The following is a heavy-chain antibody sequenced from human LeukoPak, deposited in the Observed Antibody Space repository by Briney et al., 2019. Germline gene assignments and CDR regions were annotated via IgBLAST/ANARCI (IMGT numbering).Heavy chain of an antibody. D-gene: IGHD1-26*01. V-gene: IGHV4-39*07. CDR3: ARPARPFSDLEYFQH. J-gene: IGHJ1*01. CDR1: GGSISSSSYY. CDR2: IYYSGST. Sequence: SETLSLTCTVSGGSISSSSYYWGWIRQPPGKGLEWIGSIYYSGSTYYNPSLKSRVTTSVDTSKNQFSLKLSSVTAADTAVYYCARPARPFSDLEYFQHWGQGTLVTVSS.